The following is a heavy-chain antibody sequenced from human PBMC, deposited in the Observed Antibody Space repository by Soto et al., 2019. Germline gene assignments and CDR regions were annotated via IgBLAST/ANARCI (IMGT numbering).Heavy chain of an antibody. V-gene: IGHV1-3*01. CDR2: INAGNGNT. D-gene: IGHD1-26*01. Sequence: QVQLVQSGAEVKKPGASVKVSCKASGYTFTNYPMHWVRQAPGQRLEWMGWINAGNGNTKYSQKFQGRVTITRDTSASTANLELSSPRSEDRAVYYCARDVGATGDWGPGTLGTVSS. J-gene: IGHJ4*02. CDR3: ARDVGATGD. CDR1: GYTFTNYP.